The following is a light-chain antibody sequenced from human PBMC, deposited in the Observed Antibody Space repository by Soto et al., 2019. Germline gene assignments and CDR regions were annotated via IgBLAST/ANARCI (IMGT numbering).Light chain of an antibody. J-gene: IGLJ1*01. Sequence: QSVLTQPASVSGSPGQSITISCTGTSSDVGAYNYVSWYQHHPGKAPRLMVYEIYNRPSGVSSRFSGSKSGNTASLTISGLQAEDEAAYYCSSYTISRLFVLGTGTKVTVL. CDR1: SSDVGAYNY. CDR2: EIY. V-gene: IGLV2-14*01. CDR3: SSYTISRLFV.